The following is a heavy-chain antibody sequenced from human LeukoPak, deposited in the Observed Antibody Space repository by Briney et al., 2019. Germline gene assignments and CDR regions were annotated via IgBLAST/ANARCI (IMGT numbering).Heavy chain of an antibody. CDR1: GFTFSSYG. CDR3: AKDHY. J-gene: IGHJ4*02. CDR2: ISYDGSNK. V-gene: IGHV3-30*18. Sequence: GRSLRLSCAASGFTFSSYGMLWVRQAPGKGLEWVAVISYDGSNKYYADSVKGRFTISRDNSKNTLYLQMNSLRAEDTAVYYYAKDHYWGQGTLVTVSS.